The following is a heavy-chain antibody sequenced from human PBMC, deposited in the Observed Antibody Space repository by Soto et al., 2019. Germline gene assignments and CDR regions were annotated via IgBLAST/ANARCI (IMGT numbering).Heavy chain of an antibody. CDR1: GGSISSGDYY. CDR2: MFYVGAA. Sequence: QVQLQESGPGLVEPSQTLSLTCSVSGGSISSGDYYWSWIRQPPGKGREGMGYMFYVGAAYYNPSLKSLVTSSVDTSKNHFALKLSSATAADTAVYNCASVVRFWSTPSCRGRNWLDPWGQGTLVTVTS. V-gene: IGHV4-30-4*01. D-gene: IGHD3-3*01. CDR3: ASVVRFWSTPSCRGRNWLDP. J-gene: IGHJ5*02.